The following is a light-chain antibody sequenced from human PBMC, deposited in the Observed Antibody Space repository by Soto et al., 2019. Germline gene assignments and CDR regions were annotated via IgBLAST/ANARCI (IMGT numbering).Light chain of an antibody. CDR3: QSYDSTLDARYV. Sequence: QAVVTQPPSVSGAPGQRVTISCTGSSSNVGAGYDVHWYQQPPGAAPKLLIYSNNNRPSGVPDRFSGSKSGNSASLVITGLQAEDEADYYCQSYDSTLDARYVFGTGTKVTVL. J-gene: IGLJ1*01. CDR2: SNN. CDR1: SSNVGAGYD. V-gene: IGLV1-40*01.